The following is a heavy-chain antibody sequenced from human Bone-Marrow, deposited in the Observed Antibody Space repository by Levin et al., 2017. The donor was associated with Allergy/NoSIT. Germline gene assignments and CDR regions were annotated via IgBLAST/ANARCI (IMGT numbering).Heavy chain of an antibody. Sequence: ASVKVSCKASGYTFTSYAMHWVRQAPGQRLEWMGWINAGNGNTKYSQKFQGRVTITRDTSASTAYMELSSLRSEDTAVYYCASRGGSYWGRRDAFDIWGQGTMVTVSS. V-gene: IGHV1-3*01. CDR2: INAGNGNT. CDR3: ASRGGSYWGRRDAFDI. J-gene: IGHJ3*02. CDR1: GYTFTSYA. D-gene: IGHD1-26*01.